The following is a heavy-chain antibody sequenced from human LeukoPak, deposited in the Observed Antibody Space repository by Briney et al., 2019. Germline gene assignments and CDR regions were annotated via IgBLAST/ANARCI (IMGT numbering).Heavy chain of an antibody. V-gene: IGHV4-61*02. J-gene: IGHJ4*02. Sequence: SETLSLTCTVSGGSISIGSYYWSWSRQPAGKGLEWIGRIYAGGNTNYNPSHYSPSLKSRVIISIDTSKSQFSLNLTSVTAADTAVYYCAREFRCAGESGIFDYWGQGTLVTVSS. CDR2: IYAGGNT. D-gene: IGHD2-21*01. CDR3: AREFRCAGESGIFDY. CDR1: GGSISIGSYY.